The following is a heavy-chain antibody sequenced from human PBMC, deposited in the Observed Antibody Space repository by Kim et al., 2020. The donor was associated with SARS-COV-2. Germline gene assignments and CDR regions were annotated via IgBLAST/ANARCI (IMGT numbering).Heavy chain of an antibody. D-gene: IGHD6-6*01. CDR2: ISSSSSYI. V-gene: IGHV3-21*01. CDR1: GFTFSSYS. J-gene: IGHJ6*02. CDR3: ARRGRNSRPGMDV. Sequence: GGSLRLSCAASGFTFSSYSMNWVRQAPGKGLEWVSSISSSSSYIYYADSVKGRFTISRDNAKNSLYLQMNSLRAEDTAVYYCARRGRNSRPGMDVWGQGTTVTVSS.